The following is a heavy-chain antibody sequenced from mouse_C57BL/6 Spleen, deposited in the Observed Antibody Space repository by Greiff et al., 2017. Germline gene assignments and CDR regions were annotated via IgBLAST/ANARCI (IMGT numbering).Heavy chain of an antibody. Sequence: QVQLQQSGAELVKPGASVKISCKASGYAFSSYWMNWVKRRPGKGLEWIGQIYPGDGDTNYNGKFKGKATLTADKSSSTAYMQLSSLTSEDSAVSYCAINWDGVDYWGQGTTLTVSS. CDR1: GYAFSSYW. CDR2: IYPGDGDT. CDR3: AINWDGVDY. V-gene: IGHV1-80*01. D-gene: IGHD4-1*01. J-gene: IGHJ2*01.